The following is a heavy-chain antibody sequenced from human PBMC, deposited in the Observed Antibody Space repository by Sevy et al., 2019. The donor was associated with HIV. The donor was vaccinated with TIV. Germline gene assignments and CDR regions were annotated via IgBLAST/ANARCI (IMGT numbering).Heavy chain of an antibody. Sequence: SETLSLTWTVSGGSISGGNYFWSWIRQSPGNGLEWIGYIHYSGTTNYNPSLKSRVTISVDTSKNQFSLKLRSVTAADTAVYYCARDSGNYPYYFDYWGQGTLVTVSS. CDR2: IHYSGTT. CDR1: GGSISGGNYF. V-gene: IGHV4-61*01. D-gene: IGHD1-26*01. J-gene: IGHJ4*01. CDR3: ARDSGNYPYYFDY.